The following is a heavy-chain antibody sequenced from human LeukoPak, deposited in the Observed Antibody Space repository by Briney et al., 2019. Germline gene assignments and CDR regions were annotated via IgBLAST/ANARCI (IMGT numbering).Heavy chain of an antibody. Sequence: SEGLSLTCTVSGGSISSYYWSWIRQPPGKGLEWIGYIFFAGSTKYNPSLKSRVTISVDTSKSQFSLKLTSEPAADTAVYYCARLGIGVVPSAMLGDYYFDYWGQGTLVTV. CDR1: GGSISSYY. V-gene: IGHV4-59*08. CDR2: IFFAGST. CDR3: ARLGIGVVPSAMLGDYYFDY. J-gene: IGHJ4*02. D-gene: IGHD2-2*01.